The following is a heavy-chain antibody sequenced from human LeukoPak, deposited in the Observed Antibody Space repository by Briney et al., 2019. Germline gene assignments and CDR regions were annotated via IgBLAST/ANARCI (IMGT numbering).Heavy chain of an antibody. J-gene: IGHJ6*02. CDR3: AKGRIAVALYYGMDV. CDR2: ISSSSSYI. Sequence: GGSLRLSCAASGFTFSSYSMNWVRQAPGKGLEWVSSISSSSSYIYYADSVKGRFTISRDNAKNSLYLQMNSLRAADTAVYYCAKGRIAVALYYGMDVWGQGTTVTVFS. D-gene: IGHD6-19*01. V-gene: IGHV3-21*04. CDR1: GFTFSSYS.